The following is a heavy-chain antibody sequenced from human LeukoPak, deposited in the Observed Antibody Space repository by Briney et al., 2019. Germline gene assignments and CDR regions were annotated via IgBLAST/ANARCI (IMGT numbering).Heavy chain of an antibody. Sequence: PGGSLRLSCAASGFTFSSNWMSWVRQAPGKGLEWVANIKQDGSEKYYVDSVKGRFTISRDNAKNSLYLQMNSLRAEDTAVYYCAREKQLVPTYYYYYMDVWGKGTTVTVSS. V-gene: IGHV3-7*01. CDR2: IKQDGSEK. CDR1: GFTFSSNW. D-gene: IGHD6-6*01. CDR3: AREKQLVPTYYYYYMDV. J-gene: IGHJ6*03.